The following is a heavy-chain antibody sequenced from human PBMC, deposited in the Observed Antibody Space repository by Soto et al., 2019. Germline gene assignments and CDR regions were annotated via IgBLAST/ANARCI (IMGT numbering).Heavy chain of an antibody. J-gene: IGHJ6*04. CDR1: GYSFTSYW. D-gene: IGHD6-13*01. V-gene: IGHV5-10-1*01. Sequence: GESLKISSKGSGYSFTSYWISRVRQMPGKGLEWMGRIDPSDSYTNYSPSFQGHVTISADKSISTAYLQWSSLKASDSAMYYYARIAAAGYVMDVWVKGTTVPVSS. CDR3: ARIAAAGYVMDV. CDR2: IDPSDSYT.